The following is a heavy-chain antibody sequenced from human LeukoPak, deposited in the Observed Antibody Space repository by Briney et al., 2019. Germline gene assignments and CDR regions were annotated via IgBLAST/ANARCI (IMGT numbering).Heavy chain of an antibody. CDR2: IYHSGST. V-gene: IGHV4-30-2*01. D-gene: IGHD6-6*01. Sequence: SETLSLTCTVSGGSISSGGYYWSWIRQPPGKGLEWIGYIYHSGSTYYNPSLKSRVTISVDRSKNQFSLKLSSVTAADTAVYYWAKDPPPYSSSSGEAKQAEDYWGQGTLVTVSS. J-gene: IGHJ4*02. CDR1: GGSISSGGYY. CDR3: AKDPPPYSSSSGEAKQAEDY.